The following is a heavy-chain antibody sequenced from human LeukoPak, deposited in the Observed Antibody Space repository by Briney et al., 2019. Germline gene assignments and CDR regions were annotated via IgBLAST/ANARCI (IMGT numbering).Heavy chain of an antibody. CDR2: IWYDGSNK. CDR3: AKDGRPKRGCSSTSCLNYLDY. Sequence: GGSLRLSCAASGFTFRSYGMHWVRQAPGKGLEWVAVIWYDGSNKYYADSVKGRFTISRDNSKNTLYLQMNSLRAEDTAVYYCAKDGRPKRGCSSTSCLNYLDYWGQGTLVTVSS. CDR1: GFTFRSYG. D-gene: IGHD2-2*01. J-gene: IGHJ4*02. V-gene: IGHV3-30*02.